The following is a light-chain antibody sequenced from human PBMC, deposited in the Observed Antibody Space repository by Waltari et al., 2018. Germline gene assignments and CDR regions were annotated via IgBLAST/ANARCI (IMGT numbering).Light chain of an antibody. CDR3: CSYAGSYTLRV. CDR1: SSDVGGYNY. V-gene: IGLV2-11*01. Sequence: QSALTQPRSVSGSPGQSVTISCTGTSSDVGGYNYVSWYQQHPGKAPKLMIYDVSKRPSGVPGRFSCSKSGSTAALTISGLQAEDEADYYCCSYAGSYTLRVFGGGTKLTVL. J-gene: IGLJ3*02. CDR2: DVS.